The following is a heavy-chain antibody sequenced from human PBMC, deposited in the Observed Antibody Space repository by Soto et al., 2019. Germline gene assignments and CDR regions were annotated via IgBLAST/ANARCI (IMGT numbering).Heavy chain of an antibody. V-gene: IGHV3-30*03. CDR2: MAHDGTNQ. Sequence: QVQLVESGGGVVQPGGSLRLSCAASGFTFSSYGMQWVRQSPGEGLEWVAIMAHDGTNQYYGDSVKVRFTISRDNSKNTLYLQMDSLRPEDTSVYYCARSSGGSSYYPPDYWGQGTLVTVSS. CDR3: ARSSGGSSYYPPDY. J-gene: IGHJ4*02. D-gene: IGHD2-15*01. CDR1: GFTFSSYG.